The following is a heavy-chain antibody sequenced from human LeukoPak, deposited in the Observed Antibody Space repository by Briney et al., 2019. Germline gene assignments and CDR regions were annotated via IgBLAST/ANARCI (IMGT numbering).Heavy chain of an antibody. J-gene: IGHJ5*02. V-gene: IGHV4-59*01. CDR2: IYYSGST. D-gene: IGHD1-26*01. Sequence: SETLSLTCTVSGGSISSYYWSWIRQPPGKGLEWIGYIYYSGSTNYNPSLKSRDTISVDTSKNQFSLKLSSVTAADTAVYYCAGDSGSRWFDPWGQGTLVTVSS. CDR1: GGSISSYY. CDR3: AGDSGSRWFDP.